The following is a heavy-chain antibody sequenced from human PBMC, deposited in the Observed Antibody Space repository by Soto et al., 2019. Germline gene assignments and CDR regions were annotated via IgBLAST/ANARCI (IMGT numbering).Heavy chain of an antibody. J-gene: IGHJ3*02. CDR1: GYTLTELS. CDR3: ATPLVAVADDAFDI. V-gene: IGHV1-24*01. Sequence: ASVKVSCNVSGYTLTELSMHWVRQAPGKGLEWMGGFDPEDGETIYAQKFQGRVTMTEDTSTDTAYMELSSLRSEDTAVYYCATPLVAVADDAFDIWGQGTMVTVS. CDR2: FDPEDGET. D-gene: IGHD6-19*01.